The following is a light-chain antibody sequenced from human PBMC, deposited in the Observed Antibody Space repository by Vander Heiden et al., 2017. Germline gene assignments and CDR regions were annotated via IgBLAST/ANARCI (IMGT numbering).Light chain of an antibody. J-gene: IGLJ3*02. CDR3: SSYASGSIWV. Sequence: QSALTQPASVSGSPGQPITISCTGTSSVVGGYDYVSWFQHLPGKAPKLMIYDVSNRPSGVSNRFSGSKSGNTASLTISGLQAEDEADYYCSSYASGSIWVFGGGTKLTVL. CDR1: SSVVGGYDY. CDR2: DVS. V-gene: IGLV2-14*03.